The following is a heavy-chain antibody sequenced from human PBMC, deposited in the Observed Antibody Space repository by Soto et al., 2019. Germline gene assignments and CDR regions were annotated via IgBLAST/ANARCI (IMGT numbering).Heavy chain of an antibody. CDR3: ARDRGVMDV. CDR2: ISSRGDTL. Sequence: EVQLVESGGGLVQPGGSLRLSCAASAFSFSSYEMNWVRQPPGKGLEWVSYISSRGDTLYYVDSVKGRFIISRDNAKNPLYLQIDSLRVEDTAVDYCARDRGVMDVWGQGTTVTVSS. V-gene: IGHV3-48*03. CDR1: AFSFSSYE. J-gene: IGHJ6*02.